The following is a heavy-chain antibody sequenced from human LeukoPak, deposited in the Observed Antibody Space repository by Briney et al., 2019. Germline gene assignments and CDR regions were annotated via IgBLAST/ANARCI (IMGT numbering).Heavy chain of an antibody. D-gene: IGHD3-10*01. CDR2: SSSSSSYI. CDR3: ARYLPMVRGVPNFGMDV. Sequence: PGGSLRLSCAASGFSLSSYSMNWVRQAPGKGLEWVSSSSSSSSYIYYADSVKGRFTISRDNAKISLYLQMNSLRAEDTAVYYCARYLPMVRGVPNFGMDVWGQGTTVTVSS. CDR1: GFSLSSYS. J-gene: IGHJ6*02. V-gene: IGHV3-21*01.